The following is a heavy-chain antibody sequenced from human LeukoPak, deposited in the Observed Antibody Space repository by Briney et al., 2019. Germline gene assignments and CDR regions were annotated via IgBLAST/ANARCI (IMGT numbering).Heavy chain of an antibody. D-gene: IGHD2-2*03. Sequence: GGSLRLSCVASGFAFSTYDMQWVRQAPGKGLEWVSGINRSGGKYYTDYVKGRFTISRDNSKSTLYLEMNSLRADDTAVYYCAQGGYFAFDFWGQGTMVTVSS. CDR2: INRSGGK. CDR1: GFAFSTYD. J-gene: IGHJ3*01. V-gene: IGHV3-23*01. CDR3: AQGGYFAFDF.